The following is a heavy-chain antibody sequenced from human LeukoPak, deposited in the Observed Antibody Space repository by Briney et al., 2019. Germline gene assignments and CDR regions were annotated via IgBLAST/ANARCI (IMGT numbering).Heavy chain of an antibody. CDR3: ARDPPYYYDSSGYFGY. D-gene: IGHD3-22*01. V-gene: IGHV3-30-3*01. J-gene: IGHJ4*02. CDR1: GFTFSSYA. Sequence: GGSLRLSCAASGFTFSSYAMHWVRQAPGKGLEWVAVISYDGSNKYYADSVKGRFTISRDNSKNTLYLQMNSLRAEDTAVYYCARDPPYYYDSSGYFGYWGQGTLVTVSS. CDR2: ISYDGSNK.